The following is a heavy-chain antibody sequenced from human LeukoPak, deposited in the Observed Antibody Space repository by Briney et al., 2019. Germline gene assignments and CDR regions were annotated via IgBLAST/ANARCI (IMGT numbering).Heavy chain of an antibody. CDR2: IYTSGST. D-gene: IGHD3-10*01. V-gene: IGHV4-4*07. Sequence: SETLSLTCTVSGGSISSYYWSWIRQPAGKGLEWIGRIYTSGSTNYNPSLKSRVTMSVDTSKNQFSLKLSSVTAADTAVYYCARDAAFTMVRGAMGYGMDVWGQGTTVTVSS. CDR3: ARDAAFTMVRGAMGYGMDV. CDR1: GGSISSYY. J-gene: IGHJ6*02.